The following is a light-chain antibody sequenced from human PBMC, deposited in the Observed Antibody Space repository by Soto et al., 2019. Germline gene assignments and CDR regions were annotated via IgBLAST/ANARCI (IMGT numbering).Light chain of an antibody. CDR3: QQYNTWHPKMA. CDR2: GAS. CDR1: QSVSRD. J-gene: IGKJ1*01. Sequence: VVTQSPATLSVFTGETATLSCRASQSVSRDLAWYQQRPGKAPRLLIYGASTRATGIPARFRGSGSGTEFMLTISSLQSEDFAPYYCQQYNTWHPKMAFGRGTKVEIK. V-gene: IGKV3-15*01.